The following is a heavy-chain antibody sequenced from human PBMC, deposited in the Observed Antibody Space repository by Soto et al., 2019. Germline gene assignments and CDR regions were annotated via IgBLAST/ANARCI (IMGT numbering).Heavy chain of an antibody. CDR1: GFTFSSYE. Sequence: PGGSLRLSCAASGFTFSSYEMNWVRQAPGKGLEWVSYISSSGSTIYYADSVKGRFTISRDNAKNSLYLQMNSLRAEDTAVYYCAADTDSGFDPWGQGTLVTVSS. V-gene: IGHV3-48*03. J-gene: IGHJ5*02. D-gene: IGHD5-18*01. CDR2: ISSSGSTI. CDR3: AADTDSGFDP.